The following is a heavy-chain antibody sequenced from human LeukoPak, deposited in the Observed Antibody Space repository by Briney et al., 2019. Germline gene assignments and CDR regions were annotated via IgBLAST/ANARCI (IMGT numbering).Heavy chain of an antibody. D-gene: IGHD2-15*01. CDR1: GFTFSSYA. CDR3: AKGDCSGGSCLGTFDY. CDR2: ISGSGGST. Sequence: GGSLRLSCAASGFTFSSYAMSWVRQAPGKGLEWVSAISGSGGSTYYAGSVKGRFTISRDNSKNTLYLQMNSLRAEDTAVYYCAKGDCSGGSCLGTFDYWGQGTLVTVSS. V-gene: IGHV3-23*01. J-gene: IGHJ4*02.